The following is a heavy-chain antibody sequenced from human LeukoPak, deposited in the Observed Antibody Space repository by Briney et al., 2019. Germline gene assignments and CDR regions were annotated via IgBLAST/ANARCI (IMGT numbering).Heavy chain of an antibody. V-gene: IGHV3-66*04. D-gene: IGHD5-18*01. CDR1: GFSVSTNY. CDR3: ARLGYSYGHTYFDY. CDR2: LYSGGSI. Sequence: GGSLRLSCAAAGFSVSTNYMSWVRQAPGKGLEWVSALYSGGSIWHADSVKGRFTISRDNSRNTLYLQMNSLRAEDTAVYYCARLGYSYGHTYFDYWGQGTLVTVSS. J-gene: IGHJ4*02.